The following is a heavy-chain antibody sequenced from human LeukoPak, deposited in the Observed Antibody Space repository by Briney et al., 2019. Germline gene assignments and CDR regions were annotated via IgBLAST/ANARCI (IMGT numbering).Heavy chain of an antibody. Sequence: ASVKVSCKASGYTFTSYDINWVRQATGQGLEWMGWMNPNSGNTGYAQKFRGRVTMTRNTSISTVYMELSSLRSEDTAVYYCARVRGVAGTYYYYYMDVWGKGTTVTVSS. CDR3: ARVRGVAGTYYYYYMDV. V-gene: IGHV1-8*01. D-gene: IGHD6-19*01. CDR1: GYTFTSYD. J-gene: IGHJ6*03. CDR2: MNPNSGNT.